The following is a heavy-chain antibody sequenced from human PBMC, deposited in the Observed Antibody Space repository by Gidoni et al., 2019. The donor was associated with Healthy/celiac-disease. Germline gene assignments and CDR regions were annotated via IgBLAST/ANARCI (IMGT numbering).Heavy chain of an antibody. CDR2: IRSKAYGGTT. Sequence: EVQLVESGGGLVQPGRSLRLSCTASGFTFGDYAMSWFRQAPGKGLEWVGFIRSKAYGGTTEYAASVKGRFTISRDDSKSIAYLQMNSLKTEDTAVYYCTRYMGEQLVRAWSDAFDIWGQGTMVTVSS. V-gene: IGHV3-49*03. CDR3: TRYMGEQLVRAWSDAFDI. CDR1: GFTFGDYA. D-gene: IGHD6-6*01. J-gene: IGHJ3*02.